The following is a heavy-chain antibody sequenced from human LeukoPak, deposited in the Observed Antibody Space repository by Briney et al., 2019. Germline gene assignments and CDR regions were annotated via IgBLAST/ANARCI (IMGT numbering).Heavy chain of an antibody. Sequence: GGSLRLSCAASGFTFSTYSMTWVRQAPGKGLEWVSSISSGGYIDYADSVKGRFTISRDNAKNTLYLQMNSLRAEDTAVYYCARVGDYYDREGYFDYWGQGTLVTVSS. CDR1: GFTFSTYS. D-gene: IGHD3-22*01. V-gene: IGHV3-21*01. CDR2: ISSGGYI. CDR3: ARVGDYYDREGYFDY. J-gene: IGHJ4*02.